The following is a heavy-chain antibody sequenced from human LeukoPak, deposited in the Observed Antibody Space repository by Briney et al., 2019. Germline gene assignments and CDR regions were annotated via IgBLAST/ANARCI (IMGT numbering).Heavy chain of an antibody. Sequence: GASVKVSCKASGGTFSSYAISWVRQAPGQGLEWMGGIIPIFGTANYAQKFQGRVTITADESTSTAYMELSSLRSEDTAVYYCARGLGGYCSSTSCAGGYWGQGTLVTVSS. CDR2: IIPIFGTA. CDR1: GGTFSSYA. V-gene: IGHV1-69*13. CDR3: ARGLGGYCSSTSCAGGY. D-gene: IGHD2-2*01. J-gene: IGHJ4*02.